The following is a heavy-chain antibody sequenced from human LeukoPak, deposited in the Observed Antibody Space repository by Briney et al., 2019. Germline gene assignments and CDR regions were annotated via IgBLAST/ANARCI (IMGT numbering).Heavy chain of an antibody. CDR2: ISYDGSNQ. J-gene: IGHJ4*02. D-gene: IGHD2-15*01. Sequence: GGSLRLSCAASGFIFSSYWMHWVRQAPGKGLEWVAVISYDGSNQYFADSVKGRFTISRDDSKNTLYLQMNSLRGEDTAVYYCANEGGDCFGGTCYSKYWGQGALVTVSS. V-gene: IGHV3-30*18. CDR1: GFIFSSYW. CDR3: ANEGGDCFGGTCYSKY.